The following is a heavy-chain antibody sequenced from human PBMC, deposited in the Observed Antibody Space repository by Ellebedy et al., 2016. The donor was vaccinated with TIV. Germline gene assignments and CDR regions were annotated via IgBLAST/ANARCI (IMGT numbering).Heavy chain of an antibody. J-gene: IGHJ4*02. CDR2: ISGSGGST. D-gene: IGHD5-18*01. CDR1: GFTFSSYA. V-gene: IGHV3-23*01. CDR3: AGESGYSYGSLDY. Sequence: GESLKISCAASGFTFSSYAMSWVRQAPGKGLEWVSAISGSGGSTYYADSVKGRFTISRDNAKNSLYLQMNSLRAEDTAVYYCAGESGYSYGSLDYWGQGTLVTVSS.